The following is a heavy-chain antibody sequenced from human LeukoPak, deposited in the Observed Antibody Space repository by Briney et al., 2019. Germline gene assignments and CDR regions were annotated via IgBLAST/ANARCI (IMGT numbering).Heavy chain of an antibody. CDR1: GFTFSSFW. CDR2: MKQDGSEK. Sequence: GGSLGLSCAASGFTFSSFWMSWVRQAPGKRLEWVANMKQDGSEKYYIDSVKGRFTISRDNAKMSLDLQMNSLRAEDTALYYCATTGHSSSWYYFDYWGRGTLVTVSS. D-gene: IGHD6-13*01. J-gene: IGHJ4*02. V-gene: IGHV3-7*01. CDR3: ATTGHSSSWYYFDY.